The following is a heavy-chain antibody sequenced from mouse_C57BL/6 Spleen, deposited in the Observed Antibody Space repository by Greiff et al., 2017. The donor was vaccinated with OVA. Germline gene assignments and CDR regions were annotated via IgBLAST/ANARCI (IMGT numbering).Heavy chain of an antibody. CDR3: ASLYDYDGYYAMDY. CDR2: INPSTGGT. V-gene: IGHV1-42*01. D-gene: IGHD2-4*01. CDR1: GYSFTGYY. Sequence: IHVKQSGPELVKPGASVKISCKASGYSFTGYYMNWVKQSPEKSLEWIGEINPSTGGTTYNQKFKAKATLTVDKSSSTAYMQLKSLTSEDSAVYYCASLYDYDGYYAMDYWGQGTSVTVSS. J-gene: IGHJ4*01.